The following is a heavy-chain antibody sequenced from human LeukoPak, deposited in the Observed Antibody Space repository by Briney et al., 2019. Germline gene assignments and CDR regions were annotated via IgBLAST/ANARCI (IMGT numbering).Heavy chain of an antibody. CDR2: IWYDGSNK. CDR1: GSTFSSHG. D-gene: IGHD3-10*01. CDR3: ARGYGSGSPLYYYYGMDV. Sequence: GRSLRLSCAASGSTFSSHGMHWVRQAPGKGLEWVAVIWYDGSNKYYADSVKGRFTISRDNSKNTLYLQMNSLRAEDTAVYFCARGYGSGSPLYYYYGMDVWGKGTTVTVSS. V-gene: IGHV3-33*01. J-gene: IGHJ6*04.